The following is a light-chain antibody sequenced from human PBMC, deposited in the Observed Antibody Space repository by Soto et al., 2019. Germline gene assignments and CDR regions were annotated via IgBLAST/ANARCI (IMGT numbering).Light chain of an antibody. J-gene: IGKJ5*01. CDR1: QSISSW. CDR2: AAS. CDR3: QQSDSFPIT. V-gene: IGKV1-12*01. Sequence: DIQMTQSPSSVSASVGDTVTITCRASQSISSWLAWYQQKPGTVPKLLIYAASSLQSGVPSRFSGSGAGTEFTLTITSLQPEDFGTYYCQQSDSFPITFGQGTRLEIK.